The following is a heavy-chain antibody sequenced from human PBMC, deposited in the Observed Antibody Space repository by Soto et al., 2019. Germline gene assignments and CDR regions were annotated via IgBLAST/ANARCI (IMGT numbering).Heavy chain of an antibody. CDR2: IYYSGST. CDR3: ARGLRITMVRGYYGMDV. V-gene: IGHV4-39*01. D-gene: IGHD3-10*01. CDR1: GGSISSSSYY. Sequence: ETLSLTCTVSGGSISSSSYYWGWIRQPPGKGLEWIGSIYYSGSTYYNPSLKSRVTISVDTSKNQFSLKLSSVTAADTAVYYCARGLRITMVRGYYGMDVWGQGTTVTVSS. J-gene: IGHJ6*02.